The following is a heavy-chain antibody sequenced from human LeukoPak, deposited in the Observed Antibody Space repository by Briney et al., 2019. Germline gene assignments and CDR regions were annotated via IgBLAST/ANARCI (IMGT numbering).Heavy chain of an antibody. CDR1: GFTFNFYG. CDR2: IRYDGSNK. J-gene: IGHJ6*03. V-gene: IGHV3-30*02. Sequence: GGSLRLSCAASGFTFNFYGFHWVRQAPGKGLEWVAFIRYDGSNKYYADSVKGRFTISRDNSKNTLYLQMNSLRAEDTAVYYCAKTPSDYYYYYMDVWGKGTTVTVSS. CDR3: AKTPSDYYYYYMDV.